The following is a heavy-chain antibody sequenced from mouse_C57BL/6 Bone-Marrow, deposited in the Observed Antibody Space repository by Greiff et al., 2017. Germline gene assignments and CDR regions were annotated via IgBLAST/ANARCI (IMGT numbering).Heavy chain of an antibody. CDR1: GYTFTSYD. Sequence: QVQLQQSGPELVKPGASVKLSCKASGYTFTSYDINWVKQRPGQGLEWIGWIYPRDGSTKYNEKFKGKATLTVDTSSSTAYMELHSLTPEDSAVYFCARLEFDGSSGDWDVDVWGTGTTVTVSS. V-gene: IGHV1-85*01. CDR2: IYPRDGST. J-gene: IGHJ1*03. CDR3: ARLEFDGSSGDWDVDV. D-gene: IGHD1-1*01.